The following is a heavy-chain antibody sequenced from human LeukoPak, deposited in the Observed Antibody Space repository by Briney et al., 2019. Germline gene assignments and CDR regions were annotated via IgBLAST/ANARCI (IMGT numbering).Heavy chain of an antibody. CDR2: INPNSGGT. J-gene: IGHJ5*02. V-gene: IGHV1-2*02. D-gene: IGHD2-2*02. Sequence: ASVKVSCKASGYTFTGYYMHWVRQAPGQGLEWMGWINPNSGGTNYAQKFQGRVTMTRDTSISTAYMELSRLRSDDTAVYYCARANCSSTSCYNARWFDPWGQGTLVTVSS. CDR1: GYTFTGYY. CDR3: ARANCSSTSCYNARWFDP.